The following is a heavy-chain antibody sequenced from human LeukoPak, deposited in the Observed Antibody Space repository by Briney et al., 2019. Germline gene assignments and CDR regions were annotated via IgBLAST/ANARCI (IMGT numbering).Heavy chain of an antibody. J-gene: IGHJ3*02. Sequence: PSETLSLTCTVSGGSISGYYWIWIRQPPGKGLECIAYIHYTGRANYSPSLKSRATISVDTSKNQFSLRLSSVTTADTGVYYCARHKALHKGDAFDIWGQGTMVTVSS. V-gene: IGHV4-59*08. D-gene: IGHD4-11*01. CDR1: GGSISGYY. CDR2: IHYTGRA. CDR3: ARHKALHKGDAFDI.